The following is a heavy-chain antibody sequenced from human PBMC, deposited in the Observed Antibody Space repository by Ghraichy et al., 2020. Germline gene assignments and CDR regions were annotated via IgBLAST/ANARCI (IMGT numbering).Heavy chain of an antibody. V-gene: IGHV6-1*01. CDR1: GDSVSNNGAT. D-gene: IGHD2-15*01. CDR2: TYYRSKWYS. CDR3: VRDGYWGV. Sequence: SQTLSLTCAISGDSVSNNGATWNWIRQSPSRGLEWLGRTYYRSKWYSDYALSVQSRITVNADTSKNQFSLQHNSVTPEDTAVYYCVRDGYWGVWGKGTTVTVSS. J-gene: IGHJ6*04.